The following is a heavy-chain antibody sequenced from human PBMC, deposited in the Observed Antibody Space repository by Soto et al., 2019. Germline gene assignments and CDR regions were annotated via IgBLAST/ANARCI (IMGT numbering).Heavy chain of an antibody. CDR1: GFTFSSYS. Sequence: PGGSLRLSCVASGFTFSSYSMNWVRQAPGKGLEWVSSISSSSSYIYYADSVKGRFTISRDNAKNSLYLQMNSLRAEDTAVYYCARDGITMVVVAEDYYYYGMDVWGQGTTVTVSS. V-gene: IGHV3-21*01. D-gene: IGHD3-22*01. CDR3: ARDGITMVVVAEDYYYYGMDV. CDR2: ISSSSSYI. J-gene: IGHJ6*02.